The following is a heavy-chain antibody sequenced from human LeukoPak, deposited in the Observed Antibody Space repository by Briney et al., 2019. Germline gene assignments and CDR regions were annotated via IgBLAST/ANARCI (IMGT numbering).Heavy chain of an antibody. J-gene: IGHJ2*01. CDR3: ARGVKIEYSSSSRNWFFDL. CDR1: GGSLSNHY. V-gene: IGHV4-59*11. CDR2: IYDSGST. D-gene: IGHD6-6*01. Sequence: ASETLSLTCTVSGGSLSNHYWSWIRQPPGKGLEWIGHIYDSGSTTYNPSLKSRVTMSVDTSKNQFSLNLSSVTAADTAVYYCARGVKIEYSSSSRNWFFDLWGRGTLVTVSS.